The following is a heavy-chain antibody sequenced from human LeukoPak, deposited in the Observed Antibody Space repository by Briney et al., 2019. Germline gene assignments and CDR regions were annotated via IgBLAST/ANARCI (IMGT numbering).Heavy chain of an antibody. D-gene: IGHD4-23*01. CDR3: ARPYGVNCWNAFDI. CDR2: INPNSGGT. J-gene: IGHJ3*02. V-gene: IGHV1-2*02. CDR1: GYTFTGYY. Sequence: ASVKVSCKTSGYTFTGYYMHWVRQAPGQGLEWMGWINPNSGGTSYAQKFQGRVTMTRDTSISTAYMELSSLRSDDTAVYYSARPYGVNCWNAFDIWGKRTMVTVSS.